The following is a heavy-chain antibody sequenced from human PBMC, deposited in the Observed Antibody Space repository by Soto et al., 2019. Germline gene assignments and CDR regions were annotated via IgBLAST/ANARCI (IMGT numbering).Heavy chain of an antibody. V-gene: IGHV3-33*01. Sequence: QVQLVESGGGVVQPGRSLRLSCAASGFSFSSYGMHWVRQAPGKGLEWLAVIWYDGSKKYYADSVKGRFTVSRDNSENTLYLQMNRLTAEDTAVYYCARKDDYGDYDPGGYWGQGTLVIVSS. D-gene: IGHD4-17*01. CDR1: GFSFSSYG. CDR3: ARKDDYGDYDPGGY. J-gene: IGHJ4*02. CDR2: IWYDGSKK.